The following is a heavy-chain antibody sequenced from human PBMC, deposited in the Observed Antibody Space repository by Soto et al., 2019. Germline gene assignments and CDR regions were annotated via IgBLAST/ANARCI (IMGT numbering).Heavy chain of an antibody. D-gene: IGHD1-26*01. V-gene: IGHV1-8*01. Sequence: ASVKVSCKASGYSFTSLDINWVRQTAGQGLEWMGWMQPSTGRTGYAQKFQGRVTMTRDTSINTAYMELTTLTSDDTAFYYCARGVSAGVDYWGQGTLVTVSA. CDR3: ARGVSAGVDY. CDR1: GYSFTSLD. J-gene: IGHJ4*02. CDR2: MQPSTGRT.